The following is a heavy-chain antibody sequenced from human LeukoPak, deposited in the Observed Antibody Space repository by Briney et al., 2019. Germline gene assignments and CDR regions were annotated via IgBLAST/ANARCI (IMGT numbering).Heavy chain of an antibody. CDR2: ISTSGNTI. V-gene: IGHV3-11*04. CDR1: GFIFRDYP. Sequence: GGSLRLSCVGSGFIFRDYPMIWMRQAPGKGLEWISYISTSGNTIYYADSVKGRFTISRDNAKNSLYLQMNSLRAEDTAVYYCARRAVVGSGDYYFYYYYYMDVWGKGTTVTISS. J-gene: IGHJ6*03. CDR3: ARRAVVGSGDYYFYYYYYMDV. D-gene: IGHD3-10*01.